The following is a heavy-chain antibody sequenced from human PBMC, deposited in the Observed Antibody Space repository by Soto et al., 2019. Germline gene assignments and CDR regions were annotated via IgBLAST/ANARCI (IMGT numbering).Heavy chain of an antibody. V-gene: IGHV4-31*03. CDR3: ARVGRSMGIGRWLQPLDY. CDR2: IYYSGST. D-gene: IGHD5-12*01. J-gene: IGHJ4*02. Sequence: SETLSLTCTVSGGSISSGGYYWSWIRQHPGKGLEWIGYIYYSGSTYYNPSLKSRVTISVDTSKNQFSLKLSSVTAADTAVYYCARVGRSMGIGRWLQPLDYWGQGTLVTVS. CDR1: GGSISSGGYY.